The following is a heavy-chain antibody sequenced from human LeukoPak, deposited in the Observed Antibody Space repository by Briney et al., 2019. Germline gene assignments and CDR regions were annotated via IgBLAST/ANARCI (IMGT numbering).Heavy chain of an antibody. CDR3: ARYQDTAMVSGYYYYYGMDV. V-gene: IGHV3-11*01. CDR1: GFTFSDYY. CDR2: ISCSGSTI. J-gene: IGHJ6*02. Sequence: GGSLRLSCAASGFTFSDYYMSWIRQPPGKGLEWVSYISCSGSTIYYAASVKGRFTISRDNAKNSLYLHMNRLRAEDTAVYDCARYQDTAMVSGYYYYYGMDVWGQGTTVTVSS. D-gene: IGHD5-18*01.